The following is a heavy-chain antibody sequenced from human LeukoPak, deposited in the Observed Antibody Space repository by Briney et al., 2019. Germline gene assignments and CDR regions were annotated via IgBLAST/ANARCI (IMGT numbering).Heavy chain of an antibody. CDR3: ARDVGGSLDY. J-gene: IGHJ4*02. V-gene: IGHV3-7*01. CDR1: GFTFSTYW. D-gene: IGHD1-26*01. Sequence: GGSLRLSCAASGFTFSTYWMAWVRQAPGKGLEWVANIKGDESAKHQADSVKGRFTIFRDNARNSVYLQMSSLRGEDTAVYYCARDVGGSLDYWGQGTLVTVSS. CDR2: IKGDESAK.